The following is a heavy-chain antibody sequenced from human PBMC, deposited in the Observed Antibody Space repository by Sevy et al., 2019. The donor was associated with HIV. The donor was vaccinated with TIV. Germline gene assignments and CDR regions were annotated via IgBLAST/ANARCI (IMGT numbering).Heavy chain of an antibody. J-gene: IGHJ6*03. Sequence: GGSLRLSCAASGFTFSSYAMSWVRQAPGKGLEWVSAISGSGGSTYYADSVKGRFTISRDNAKNTLDLQMNSLRAEDRAVYYCAKDLLYGFQADYYYYRDVWGKGTTVTVSS. CDR1: GFTFSSYA. D-gene: IGHD3-10*01. CDR3: AKDLLYGFQADYYYYRDV. V-gene: IGHV3-23*01. CDR2: ISGSGGST.